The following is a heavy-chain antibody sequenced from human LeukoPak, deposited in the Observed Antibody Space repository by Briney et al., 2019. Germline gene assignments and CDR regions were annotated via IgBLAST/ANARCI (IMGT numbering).Heavy chain of an antibody. CDR3: ARDEARQNAFDI. Sequence: GASVKVSCKASGYIFTDYSFNWVRQAPGQGLEWMGWINTYNGDREYAQKFQGRVTMTTDTSTSTAYMELTSLRYEDTAMYYCARDEARQNAFDIWAQGTMVTVSS. CDR2: INTYNGDR. CDR1: GYIFTDYS. J-gene: IGHJ3*02. V-gene: IGHV1-18*01. D-gene: IGHD6-6*01.